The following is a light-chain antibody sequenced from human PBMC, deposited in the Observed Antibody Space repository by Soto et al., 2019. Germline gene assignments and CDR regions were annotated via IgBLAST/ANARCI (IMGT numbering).Light chain of an antibody. Sequence: EIVLIQSPATLSLSPGERATLSCRASQSVSSNLAWYQQNPGQAPRLLIFDASNRATGIPARFSGSGSGTDFTLTISSLEPEDFAVYYCQQHSNWPLTFGGGTKVDTK. CDR2: DAS. J-gene: IGKJ4*01. CDR1: QSVSSN. CDR3: QQHSNWPLT. V-gene: IGKV3-11*01.